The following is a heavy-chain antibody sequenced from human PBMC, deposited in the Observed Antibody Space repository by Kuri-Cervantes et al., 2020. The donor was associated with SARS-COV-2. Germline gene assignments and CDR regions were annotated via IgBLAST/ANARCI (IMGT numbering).Heavy chain of an antibody. J-gene: IGHJ4*02. CDR1: GFTFSSYG. V-gene: IGHV3-33*01. D-gene: IGHD3-10*01. CDR2: IWYDGSNK. CDR3: ARDLAFGDLPGGY. Sequence: GESLMISCAASGFTFSSYGMHWVRQAPGKGLEWVAVIWYDGSNKYYADSVKGRFTISRDNSRNTLYLQMNSLRAEDTAVYYCARDLAFGDLPGGYWGQGTLVTVSS.